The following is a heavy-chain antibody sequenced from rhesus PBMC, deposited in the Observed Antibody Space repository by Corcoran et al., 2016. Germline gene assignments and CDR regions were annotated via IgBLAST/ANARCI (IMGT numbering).Heavy chain of an antibody. D-gene: IGHD1-38*01. Sequence: QLQLQESGPGLVKPSETLSVTCAVSGGSISSSYWSWIRQAPGKGLEWIGYIYGSGSSTNYNPSLKSRVTLSVDTSKNQLSLKLSSVTAADTAVYYCARVKTWNFDYWGQGVLVTVSS. CDR3: ARVKTWNFDY. CDR2: IYGSGSST. CDR1: GGSISSSY. J-gene: IGHJ4*01. V-gene: IGHV4-169*01.